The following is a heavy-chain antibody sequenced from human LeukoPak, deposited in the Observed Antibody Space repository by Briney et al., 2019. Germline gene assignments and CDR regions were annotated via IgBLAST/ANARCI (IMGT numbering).Heavy chain of an antibody. J-gene: IGHJ4*02. Sequence: SETLSLTCTVSGGSIGSSTYYWGWIRQPPGKGLEWIGSIYYSGSTYYNPSLKSRVSISVDTSKNQFSLNLISVTAADTAVYYCARDQGVRGVKLDYWGQGTLVTVSS. V-gene: IGHV4-39*07. CDR1: GGSIGSSTYY. CDR3: ARDQGVRGVKLDY. CDR2: IYYSGST. D-gene: IGHD3-10*01.